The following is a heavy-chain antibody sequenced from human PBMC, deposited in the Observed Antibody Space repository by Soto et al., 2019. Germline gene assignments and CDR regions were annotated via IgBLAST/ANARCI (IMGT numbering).Heavy chain of an antibody. Sequence: ASVKVSCKASGYTFTGYYMHWVRQAPGQGLEWMGWINPNSGGTNYAQKFQGRVTMTRDTSISTAYMELSRLRSDDTAVYYCARKYSESYILDHWGQGALVTVSS. CDR3: ARKYSESYILDH. CDR1: GYTFTGYY. D-gene: IGHD1-26*01. V-gene: IGHV1-2*02. J-gene: IGHJ4*02. CDR2: INPNSGGT.